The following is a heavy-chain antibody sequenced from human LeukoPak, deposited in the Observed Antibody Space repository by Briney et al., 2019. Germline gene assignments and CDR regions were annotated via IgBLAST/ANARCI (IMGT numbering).Heavy chain of an antibody. CDR3: ARDPLYGDYPQFNWYFDL. V-gene: IGHV4-4*02. D-gene: IGHD4-17*01. J-gene: IGHJ2*01. CDR1: GGSISSSNW. Sequence: PSETLSLTCAVSGGSISSSNWWSWVRQPPGKGLEWIGYIYYSGSTNYNPSLKSRVTISVDTSKNQFSLKLSSVTAADTAVYYCARDPLYGDYPQFNWYFDLWGRGTLVTVSS. CDR2: IYYSGST.